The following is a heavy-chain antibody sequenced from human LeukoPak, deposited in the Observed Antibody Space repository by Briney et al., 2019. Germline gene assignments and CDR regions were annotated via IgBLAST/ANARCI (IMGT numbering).Heavy chain of an antibody. V-gene: IGHV5-51*01. CDR1: GYSFTNYW. D-gene: IGHD3-3*01. CDR3: ARLRSRFYDFWSGYWDAFDI. J-gene: IGHJ3*02. Sequence: GESLKISCQGSGYSFTNYWIGWVRQMPGKGLEWMGIIYPGDSDTKYSPSFEGQVTISADKSISTAYLQWSSLKASDTAMYYCARLRSRFYDFWSGYWDAFDIWGQGTMVTVSS. CDR2: IYPGDSDT.